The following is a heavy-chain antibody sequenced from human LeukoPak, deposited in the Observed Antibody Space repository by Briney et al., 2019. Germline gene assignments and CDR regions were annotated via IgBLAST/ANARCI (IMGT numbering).Heavy chain of an antibody. V-gene: IGHV3-15*01. CDR1: GFTFNNAW. Sequence: GGSLRLSCAASGFTFNNAWMSWVRQAPGKGLEWVGRIKSKSDGGTTDYAAPVKGRFTISRDDSKNTLYLQMNSLKTEDTAVYYCTPTYYYDSSGYYYWGQGTLVTVSS. CDR2: IKSKSDGGTT. D-gene: IGHD3-22*01. J-gene: IGHJ4*02. CDR3: TPTYYYDSSGYYY.